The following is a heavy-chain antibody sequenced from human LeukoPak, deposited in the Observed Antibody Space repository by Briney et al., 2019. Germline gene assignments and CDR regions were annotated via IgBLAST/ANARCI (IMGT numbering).Heavy chain of an antibody. Sequence: GASVKVSCKASGGTFSSYAISWVRQAPGQGLEWMGGIIPIFGTANYAQKFQGRVTITADESTSTAYMELSGLRSEDTAVYYCAKGGYDSETLGPFDYWGQGTLVTVSS. CDR3: AKGGYDSETLGPFDY. V-gene: IGHV1-69*13. D-gene: IGHD5-12*01. CDR2: IIPIFGTA. CDR1: GGTFSSYA. J-gene: IGHJ4*02.